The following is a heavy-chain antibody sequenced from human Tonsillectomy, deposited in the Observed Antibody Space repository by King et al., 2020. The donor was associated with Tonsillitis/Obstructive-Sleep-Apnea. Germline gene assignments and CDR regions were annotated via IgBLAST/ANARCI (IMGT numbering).Heavy chain of an antibody. Sequence: VQLVESGGGVVQPGRSLRLSCAASGFTFSNYALHWVRQAPGKGLEWVAVISYVGANKYYADSVKGRFTISRDNSKNTVNLEMNSLTAEDTAVYYCARDWYYEIMTGVLTPHYNYGMDVWGQGTMVSVSS. CDR3: ARDWYYEIMTGVLTPHYNYGMDV. V-gene: IGHV3-30-3*01. D-gene: IGHD3-9*01. CDR2: ISYVGANK. J-gene: IGHJ6*02. CDR1: GFTFSNYA.